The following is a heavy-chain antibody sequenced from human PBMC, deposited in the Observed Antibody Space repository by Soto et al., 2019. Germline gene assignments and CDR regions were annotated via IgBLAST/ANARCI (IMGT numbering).Heavy chain of an antibody. CDR1: GFTFRTYT. CDR3: ARDRGYDAHDYYYNAMDV. V-gene: IGHV3-21*01. J-gene: IGHJ6*02. Sequence: GGSLRLSCVASGFTFRTYTMNWVRQAPGKGLEWVSGIRGFSPYTFYAESVKGRFTISRDNAKNSLYLQMNSLGVEDTAVYYCARDRGYDAHDYYYNAMDVWGQGTTVTAP. CDR2: IRGFSPYT. D-gene: IGHD2-15*01.